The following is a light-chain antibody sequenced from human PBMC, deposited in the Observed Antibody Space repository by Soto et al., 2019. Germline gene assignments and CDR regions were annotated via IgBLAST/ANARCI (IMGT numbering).Light chain of an antibody. CDR2: AAS. CDR1: QSISSY. V-gene: IGKV1-39*01. CDR3: QQSYSTPQPWT. Sequence: DIQMTQSPSSLSASVGDRVTITCRASQSISSYLNWYQQKPGKAPKLLIYAASSLQSGVPSRFSGSGSGTDFTLTISSLQPEDVATYYCQQSYSTPQPWTFGQGTKVEIK. J-gene: IGKJ1*01.